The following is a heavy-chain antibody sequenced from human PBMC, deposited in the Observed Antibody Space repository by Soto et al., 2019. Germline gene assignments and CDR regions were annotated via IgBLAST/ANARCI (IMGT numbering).Heavy chain of an antibody. CDR1: GFSLSSSGVG. J-gene: IGHJ4*02. D-gene: IGHD3-10*01. Sequence: QITLKESGPTLVRPTQTLTLTCTFSGFSLSSSGVGVGWIRQPPGKALEWLALIYWDDDKRYSPSLKSRLTRTKDTSKNQVVLTLTELDTVDTATYYCARGGWTTYYSPFFDYWGQGTLVTVSS. CDR2: IYWDDDK. V-gene: IGHV2-5*02. CDR3: ARGGWTTYYSPFFDY.